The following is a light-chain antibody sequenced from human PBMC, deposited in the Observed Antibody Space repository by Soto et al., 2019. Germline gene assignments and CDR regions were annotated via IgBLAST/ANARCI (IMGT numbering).Light chain of an antibody. CDR2: ATS. CDR3: QQSYGDPGT. V-gene: IGKV1-39*01. J-gene: IGKJ1*01. Sequence: DIQMTQSPSSLSASVGDRVTISCRASQNIDKYLNWYEHKPGKDPTLLLYATSHLRSGVPTKFSGSGGCTFFTLPISSLQHEDLVTYDCQQSYGDPGTLGRATKVEL. CDR1: QNIDKY.